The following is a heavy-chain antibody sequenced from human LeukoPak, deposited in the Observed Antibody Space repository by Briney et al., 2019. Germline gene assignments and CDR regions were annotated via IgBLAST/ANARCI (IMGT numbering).Heavy chain of an antibody. J-gene: IGHJ5*02. V-gene: IGHV3-48*04. CDR3: ARGSYSSAWHVPNWFDP. CDR1: GITFSSYS. CDR2: ISSSGGTI. Sequence: PGGSLRLSCVASGITFSSYSMNWVRQAPGKGLEWVSYISSSGGTIYYADSVKGRFTTSRDNAKNSLYLQMNSLRAEDTAVYYCARGSYSSAWHVPNWFDPWGQGTLVTVSS. D-gene: IGHD6-19*01.